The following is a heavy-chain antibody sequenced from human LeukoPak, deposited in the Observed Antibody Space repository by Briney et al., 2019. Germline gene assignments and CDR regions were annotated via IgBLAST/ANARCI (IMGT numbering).Heavy chain of an antibody. CDR3: ARGPYDSSGYYLPDAFDI. J-gene: IGHJ3*02. CDR2: ISSSSSYI. Sequence: SGGSLRLSCAASGFTFSSYSMNWVRQAPGKGLEWVSSISSSSSYIYYADSVKGRFTISRDNAKNSLYLQMNSLRAEDTAVYYCARGPYDSSGYYLPDAFDIWGQGTMVTVS. V-gene: IGHV3-21*01. CDR1: GFTFSSYS. D-gene: IGHD3-22*01.